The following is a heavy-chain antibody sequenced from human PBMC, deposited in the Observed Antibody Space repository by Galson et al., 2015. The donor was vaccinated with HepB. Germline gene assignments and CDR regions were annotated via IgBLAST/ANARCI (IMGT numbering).Heavy chain of an antibody. Sequence: ETLSLTCTVSGGSISSSSYYWGWIRQPPGKGLEWIGSIYYSGSTYYNPSLKSRVTISVDTSKNQFSLKLSSVTAADTAVYYCARRGVYIPVPFDIWGQGTMVTVSS. D-gene: IGHD2-8*01. J-gene: IGHJ3*02. CDR1: GGSISSSSYY. CDR3: ARRGVYIPVPFDI. CDR2: IYYSGST. V-gene: IGHV4-39*01.